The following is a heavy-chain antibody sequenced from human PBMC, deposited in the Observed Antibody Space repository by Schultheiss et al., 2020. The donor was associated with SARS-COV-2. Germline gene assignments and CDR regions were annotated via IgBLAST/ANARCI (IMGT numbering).Heavy chain of an antibody. J-gene: IGHJ6*02. CDR2: IYSGGNT. V-gene: IGHV3-66*01. CDR3: VRDGPAASYGMDV. Sequence: GGSLRLSCAASGLSVSNNYMTWVRQAPGKGLEWVSVIYSGGNTNYADSVRGRFIISRDNSKNTLYLQMTSLRVEDTAMYYCVRDGPAASYGMDVWGQGTTVTVSS. D-gene: IGHD2-2*01. CDR1: GLSVSNNY.